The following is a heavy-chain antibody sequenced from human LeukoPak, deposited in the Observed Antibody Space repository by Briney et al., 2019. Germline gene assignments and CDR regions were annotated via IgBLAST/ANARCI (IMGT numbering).Heavy chain of an antibody. CDR3: ARGAGIVGSTTPFDY. D-gene: IGHD1-26*01. CDR2: IDTDETT. J-gene: IGHJ4*02. CDR1: GFTLSNYW. V-gene: IGHV3-74*01. Sequence: PGGSLRLSCAASGFTLSNYWMHWVRQTPGKGLVWVPRIDTDETTGFADSVKGRFTISRDNAKNTLYLQMDSLRAEDTAVYYCARGAGIVGSTTPFDYWGQGALVTVSS.